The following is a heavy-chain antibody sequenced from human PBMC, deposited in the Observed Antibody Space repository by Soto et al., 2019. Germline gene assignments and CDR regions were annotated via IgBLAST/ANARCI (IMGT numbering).Heavy chain of an antibody. J-gene: IGHJ6*02. Sequence: SETLSLTCNVSGGPFSGYYWSWIRQPPGKGLEWIGEINHSGSTNYNPSLKSRVTISVDTSKNQFSLKLSSVTAEDTAVYYCARGRSSSSTLNYYYYYGMDVWGQGTTVTVAS. D-gene: IGHD6-6*01. CDR3: ARGRSSSSTLNYYYYYGMDV. CDR1: GGPFSGYY. CDR2: INHSGST. V-gene: IGHV4-34*01.